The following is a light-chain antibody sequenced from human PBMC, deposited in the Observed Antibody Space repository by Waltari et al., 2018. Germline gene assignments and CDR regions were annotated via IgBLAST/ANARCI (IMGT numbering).Light chain of an antibody. V-gene: IGLV2-14*03. Sequence: QSALTQPASVSGSPGQSITISCTGTRSDVGGYNCVSWYQHYPGKSPKLLIYDVSHRPSRVSNRFSASRSGNTASLTISGLQAEDEADYYCNSYTSDNTFVFGTGTKVTVL. J-gene: IGLJ1*01. CDR3: NSYTSDNTFV. CDR2: DVS. CDR1: RSDVGGYNC.